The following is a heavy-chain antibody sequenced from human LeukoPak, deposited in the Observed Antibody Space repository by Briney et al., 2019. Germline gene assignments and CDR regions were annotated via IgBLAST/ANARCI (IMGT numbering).Heavy chain of an antibody. J-gene: IGHJ6*03. CDR1: GGSISSGGYY. V-gene: IGHV4-30-2*01. Sequence: SETLSLTCTVSGGSISSGGYYWSWIRQPPGKGLEWIGYIYHSGSTYCNPSLKSRVTISVDRSKNQFSLRLSSVTAADTAVYYCARAFPGSYYYYYMDVWGKGTTVTVSS. CDR2: IYHSGST. CDR3: ARAFPGSYYYYYMDV. D-gene: IGHD1-14*01.